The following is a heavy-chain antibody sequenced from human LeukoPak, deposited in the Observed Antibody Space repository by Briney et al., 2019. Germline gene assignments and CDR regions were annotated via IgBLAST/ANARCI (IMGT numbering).Heavy chain of an antibody. CDR3: AKLIGSWYVDY. J-gene: IGHJ4*02. Sequence: GRSLRLSCAASGFTFSSYAMHWVRQAPGRGLEWVAVISYDGSNKYYADSVKGRFTISRDNSKNTLYLQMNSLRAEDTAVYYCAKLIGSWYVDYWGQGTLVTVSS. CDR1: GFTFSSYA. D-gene: IGHD6-13*01. V-gene: IGHV3-30-3*02. CDR2: ISYDGSNK.